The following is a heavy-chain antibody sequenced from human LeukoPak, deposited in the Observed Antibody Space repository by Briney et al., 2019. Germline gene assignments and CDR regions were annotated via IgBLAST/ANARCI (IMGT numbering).Heavy chain of an antibody. CDR2: INHSGST. D-gene: IGHD5-12*01. J-gene: IGHJ5*02. Sequence: SETLSLTCAVYGGSFSGYYWSWIRQPPGKGLEWIGEINHSGSTNYNPSLKSRVTISVDTSKNQFSLKLSSVTAADTAVYYCARVEAPPTTEGGWFDPWGQGTLVTVSS. CDR1: GGSFSGYY. CDR3: ARVEAPPTTEGGWFDP. V-gene: IGHV4-34*01.